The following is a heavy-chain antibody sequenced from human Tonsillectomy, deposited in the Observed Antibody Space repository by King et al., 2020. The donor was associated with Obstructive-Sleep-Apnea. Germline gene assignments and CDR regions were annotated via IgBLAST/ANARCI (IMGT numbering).Heavy chain of an antibody. V-gene: IGHV3-48*04. CDR1: GFTFSTYS. D-gene: IGHD3-3*01. J-gene: IGHJ4*02. CDR2: ISSSGSTM. CDR3: ANPWSGSDY. Sequence: VQLVESGGGLVQPGGSLRLSCAASGFTFSTYSMNWVRQAPGKGLEWVSYISSSGSTMYYADSVKGRFTISRDNAKNSLYLQMTSLRAEDTAVYYCANPWSGSDYWGQGTLVTVSS.